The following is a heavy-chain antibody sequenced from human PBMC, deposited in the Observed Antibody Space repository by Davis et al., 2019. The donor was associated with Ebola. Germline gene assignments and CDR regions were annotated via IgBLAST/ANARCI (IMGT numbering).Heavy chain of an antibody. CDR2: ISKTGTTI. CDR1: GFTFNGYP. Sequence: PGGSLRLSCAASGFTFNGYPMYWVRQAPGKGLEWLSYISKTGTTIYYADSVKGRFTASRDNAKHSLYLQMNGLRDEDTAVYYCARDRSGGAFDIWGQGTMVTVSS. D-gene: IGHD1-26*01. CDR3: ARDRSGGAFDI. V-gene: IGHV3-48*02. J-gene: IGHJ3*02.